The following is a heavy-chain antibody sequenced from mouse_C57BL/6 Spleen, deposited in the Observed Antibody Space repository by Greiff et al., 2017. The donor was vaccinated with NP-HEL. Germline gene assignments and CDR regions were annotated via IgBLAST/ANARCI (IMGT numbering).Heavy chain of an antibody. Sequence: VQLKESGGGLVKPGGSLKLSCAASGFTFSSYAMSWVRQTPEKRLEWVATISDGGSYTYYPDNVKGRFTISRDNAKNNLYLQMSHLKSEDTAMYDCARGGSTMVTTKAWFAYWGQGTLVTVSA. J-gene: IGHJ3*01. CDR2: ISDGGSYT. CDR3: ARGGSTMVTTKAWFAY. D-gene: IGHD2-2*01. V-gene: IGHV5-4*01. CDR1: GFTFSSYA.